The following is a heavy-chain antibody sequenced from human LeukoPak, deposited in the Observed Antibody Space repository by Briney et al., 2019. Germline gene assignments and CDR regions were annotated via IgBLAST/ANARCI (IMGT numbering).Heavy chain of an antibody. V-gene: IGHV3-7*01. CDR1: GFTFSSYW. Sequence: QSGGSLRLSCAASGFTFSSYWMSWVRQAPGKGLEWVVNIKQDGSEKYYADSGKGRFTISRDNAKNSLYLQMNSLRAEDTAVYYCARDRSMATRLWTPTDYWGQGTLVTVSS. CDR3: ARDRSMATRLWTPTDY. CDR2: IKQDGSEK. D-gene: IGHD6-6*01. J-gene: IGHJ4*02.